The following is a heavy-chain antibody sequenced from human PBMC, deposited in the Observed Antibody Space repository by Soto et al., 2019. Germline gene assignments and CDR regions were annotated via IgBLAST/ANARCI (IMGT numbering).Heavy chain of an antibody. J-gene: IGHJ4*02. CDR2: ISYDGSNK. Sequence: QVQLVESGGGVVQPGRSLRLSCAASGFTFSSYGMHWVRQAPGKGLEWVAVISYDGSNKYYADSVKGRFTISRDNSKNTLYLQMNSLRAEDTAGYYCAKVGSSGYSYGYFDYWGQGTLVTVSS. CDR3: AKVGSSGYSYGYFDY. D-gene: IGHD5-18*01. CDR1: GFTFSSYG. V-gene: IGHV3-30*18.